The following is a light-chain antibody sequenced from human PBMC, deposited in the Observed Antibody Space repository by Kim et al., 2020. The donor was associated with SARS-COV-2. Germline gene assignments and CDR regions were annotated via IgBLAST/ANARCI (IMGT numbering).Light chain of an antibody. CDR3: QTWGTGIVV. CDR1: SEHSSYA. J-gene: IGLJ2*01. CDR2: LNSDGSH. Sequence: ASVKLACTLRSEHSSYAIAWHQQQPEKGPRYLMKLNSDGSHSQGDGIPDRFSGSSSGAERYLTISSLQSEDEADYYCQTWGTGIVVFGGGTQLTVL. V-gene: IGLV4-69*01.